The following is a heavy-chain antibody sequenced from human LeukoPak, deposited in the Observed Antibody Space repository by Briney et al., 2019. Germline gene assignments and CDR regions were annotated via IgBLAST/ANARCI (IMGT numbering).Heavy chain of an antibody. J-gene: IGHJ6*02. CDR1: GYTFTGYY. V-gene: IGHV1-2*04. CDR3: ARDLYYGSDPSVPYYYYGMDV. CDR2: INPNSGGT. D-gene: IGHD3-10*01. Sequence: GASVKVSCKASGYTFTGYYMHWVRQAPGQGLEWMGWINPNSGGTNYAQKFQGWVTMTRDTSISTAYMELSRLRSDDTAVYYCARDLYYGSDPSVPYYYYGMDVWGQGTTVTVSS.